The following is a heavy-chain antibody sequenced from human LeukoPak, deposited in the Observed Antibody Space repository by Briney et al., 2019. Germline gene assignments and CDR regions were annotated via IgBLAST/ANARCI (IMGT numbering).Heavy chain of an antibody. Sequence: SVKVSRKASGGTFSSYAISWVRQAPGQGLEWMGRIIPILGIANYAQKFQGRVTITADKSTSTAYMELSSLRSEDTAVYYCARDRSSVLASGSYSANWFDPWGQGTLVTVSS. V-gene: IGHV1-69*04. CDR1: GGTFSSYA. D-gene: IGHD1-26*01. CDR3: ARDRSSVLASGSYSANWFDP. J-gene: IGHJ5*02. CDR2: IIPILGIA.